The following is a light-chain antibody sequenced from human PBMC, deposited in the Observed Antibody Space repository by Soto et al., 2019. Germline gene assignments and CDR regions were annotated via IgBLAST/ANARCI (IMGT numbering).Light chain of an antibody. V-gene: IGKV3-15*01. CDR3: QQYHNWPVT. CDR1: QSVSTR. CDR2: GAT. Sequence: EIVMTQSPATLSVSLGERVTLSCRASQSVSTRLAWYQHKPGQSPRLLISGATTGATGIPPRFSASGSGTDFTLTVNSLQYEDIAVYYCQQYHNWPVTFGGGTKVDIK. J-gene: IGKJ4*01.